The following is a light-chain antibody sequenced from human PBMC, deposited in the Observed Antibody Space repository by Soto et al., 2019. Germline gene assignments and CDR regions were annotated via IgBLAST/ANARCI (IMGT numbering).Light chain of an antibody. Sequence: QSALTQPASVSGSPGQSITISCTGTSSDVGGYNYVSWYQHHPGKVPKLLIYDVSNRPSGVSDRFSGAKSGNTASLTIAEHQAEDEADYYCNSYTSDSTHVFGTGTKLTVL. CDR2: DVS. V-gene: IGLV2-14*03. J-gene: IGLJ1*01. CDR3: NSYTSDSTHV. CDR1: SSDVGGYNY.